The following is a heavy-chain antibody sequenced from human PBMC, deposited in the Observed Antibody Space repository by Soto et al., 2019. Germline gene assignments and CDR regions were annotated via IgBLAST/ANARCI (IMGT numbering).Heavy chain of an antibody. CDR1: GFTFSSYA. CDR2: INQNGSET. J-gene: IGHJ6*03. V-gene: IGHV3-7*01. Sequence: GGSLRLSCAASGFTFSSYAMSWVRQAPGKGLEWVAAINQNGSETYYVDSVKGRFTISRDNAKNTLYLQMNSLRAEDTAVYYCARLHYYYYMDVWGKGTTVPSP. CDR3: ARLHYYYYMDV.